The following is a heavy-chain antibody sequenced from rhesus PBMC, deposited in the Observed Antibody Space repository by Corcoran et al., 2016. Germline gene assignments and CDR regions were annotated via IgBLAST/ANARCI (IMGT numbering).Heavy chain of an antibody. Sequence: EVQLVESGGGLVQPGGSLRLSCAASGFTFSSYDMSWVRQAPGKGLEWVSYISYTGKTISSADSVKGRFTTSRDNAKNSLSLQMSSLRAEDTAVYYCTRSLIAAGAGHYWGQGVLVTVSS. J-gene: IGHJ4*01. V-gene: IGHV3-136*01. D-gene: IGHD6-13*01. CDR1: GFTFSSYD. CDR2: ISYTGKTI. CDR3: TRSLIAAGAGHY.